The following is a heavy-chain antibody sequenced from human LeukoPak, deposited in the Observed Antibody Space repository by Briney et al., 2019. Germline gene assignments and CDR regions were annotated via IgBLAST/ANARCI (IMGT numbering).Heavy chain of an antibody. CDR2: IWYDGSNK. CDR3: ARGGLGGGYSYYYCDY. CDR1: GFTFISYG. Sequence: GGSLRLSCAASGFTFISYGMHSVRQAPGKGLEWVAVIWYDGSNKYYADSVEGRFTISRDHYKNTLYLQMNSLRAEDTAVYYCARGGLGGGYSYYYCDYWGQGTLVTVSS. V-gene: IGHV3-33*01. J-gene: IGHJ4*02. D-gene: IGHD2-15*01.